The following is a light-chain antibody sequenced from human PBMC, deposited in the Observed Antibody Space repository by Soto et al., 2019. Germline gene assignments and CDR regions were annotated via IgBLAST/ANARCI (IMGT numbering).Light chain of an antibody. CDR2: DVS. Sequence: QSALTQPRSVSGSPGQSVTISCTGTSSDVGGYNYVSWYQQHPGKAPKLMIYDVSKRPSGVHDRFSGSKSGNTASLTISGLQDEDEADYYCCSYAGSYYVFGTGTKLTVL. J-gene: IGLJ1*01. CDR3: CSYAGSYYV. CDR1: SSDVGGYNY. V-gene: IGLV2-11*01.